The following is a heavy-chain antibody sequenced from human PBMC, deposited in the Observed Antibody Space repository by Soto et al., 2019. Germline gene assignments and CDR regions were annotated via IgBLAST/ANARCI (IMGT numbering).Heavy chain of an antibody. V-gene: IGHV5-51*01. CDR3: ARLAKKNTEGDYYSRARDS. Sequence: EALPISCKGSGYNFSSYWMCLVRQIPGKGLEWMGMIYPVESATRSSPSFQGQVTITADKCIRHASLQWSSLKASDTAGYYGARLAKKNTEGDYYSRARDSWGKG. D-gene: IGHD3-22*01. J-gene: IGHJ5*01. CDR1: GYNFSSYW. CDR2: IYPVESAT.